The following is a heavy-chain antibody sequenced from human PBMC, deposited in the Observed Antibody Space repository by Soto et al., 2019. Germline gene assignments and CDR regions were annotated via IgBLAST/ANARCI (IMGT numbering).Heavy chain of an antibody. V-gene: IGHV3-11*05. CDR2: ISGGSSST. CDR1: GFSFGDSY. J-gene: IGHJ4*02. Sequence: QVQLVESGGGLVKPGGSLRLSCAASGFSFGDSYMSWIRQSAGKGLEWLSYISGGSSSTKYAESVKGRFTISRDNARRSLFLQVNGLRADDTAIYYCAKTRVADSGYYFDHWGQGTMVTVSS. CDR3: AKTRVADSGYYFDH. D-gene: IGHD3-10*01.